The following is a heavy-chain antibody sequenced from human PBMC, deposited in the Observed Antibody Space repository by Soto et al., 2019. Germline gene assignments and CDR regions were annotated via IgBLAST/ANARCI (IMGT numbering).Heavy chain of an antibody. CDR1: GFTFSSYV. J-gene: IGHJ5*02. V-gene: IGHV3-23*01. CDR3: AKEMGDYYDSSGSWFDP. CDR2: ISGSGGNT. D-gene: IGHD3-22*01. Sequence: EVQLLESGGGLVQPGGSLRLSCAASGFTFSSYVMSWVRQAPGKGLEWVSAISGSGGNTYYADSVKGRFTISRDNSKNTLFLEMNSLRAEDTALYFCAKEMGDYYDSSGSWFDPWGQGTLVTVYS.